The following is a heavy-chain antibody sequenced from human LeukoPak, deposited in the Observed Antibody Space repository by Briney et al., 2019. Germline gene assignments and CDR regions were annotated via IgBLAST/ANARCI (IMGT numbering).Heavy chain of an antibody. V-gene: IGHV1-18*01. Sequence: ASVKVSCKASGHTFTSYGISWVRQAPGQGLEWMGWISAYNGNTNYAQKLQGRVTMTTDTSTSTAYMELRSLRSDDTAVYYCAVTPVATNYYYYGMDVWGQGTTVTVSS. D-gene: IGHD5-12*01. CDR2: ISAYNGNT. CDR3: AVTPVATNYYYYGMDV. CDR1: GHTFTSYG. J-gene: IGHJ6*02.